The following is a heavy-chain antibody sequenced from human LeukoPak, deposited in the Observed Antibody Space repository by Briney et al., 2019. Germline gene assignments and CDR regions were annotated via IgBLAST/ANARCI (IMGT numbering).Heavy chain of an antibody. Sequence: GGSLRLSCAASGFTFSSYAMSRVRQAPGKGLEWVSAISGSGDSTYSTDSVKGRFTISRDNSKNTLYLQMNSLRAEDTAVYYCAKKVPANWGSYFDYWGQGTLVTVSS. CDR3: AKKVPANWGSYFDY. J-gene: IGHJ4*02. CDR1: GFTFSSYA. CDR2: ISGSGDST. V-gene: IGHV3-23*01. D-gene: IGHD7-27*01.